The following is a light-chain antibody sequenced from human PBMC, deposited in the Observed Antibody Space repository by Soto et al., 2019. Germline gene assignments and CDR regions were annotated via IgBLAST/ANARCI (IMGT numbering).Light chain of an antibody. J-gene: IGKJ1*01. V-gene: IGKV1-27*01. CDR1: RGIGNA. CDR2: SAS. CDR3: QKYDSAQT. Sequence: GDSVTIACRPSRGIGNALAWYQQKPGTVPKLLIHSASTLQSGVPSRFSGSGSGTDFTLTISRLQTEDVASYYCQKYDSAQTFGQGTKVDIK.